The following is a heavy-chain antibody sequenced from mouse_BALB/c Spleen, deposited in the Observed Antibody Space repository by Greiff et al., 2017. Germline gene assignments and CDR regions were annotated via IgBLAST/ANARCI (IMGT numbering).Heavy chain of an antibody. CDR2: IRNKANGYTT. V-gene: IGHV7-3*02. J-gene: IGHJ3*02. D-gene: IGHD2-1*01. CDR3: ARDRKGIYYGNYHW. Sequence: EVMLVESGGGLVQPGGSLRLSCATSGFTFTDYYMSWVRQPPGKALEWLGFIRNKANGYTTEYSASVKGRFTISRDNSQSILYLQMNTLRAEDSATYYCARDRKGIYYGNYHWWGQGTLVTVSA. CDR1: GFTFTDYY.